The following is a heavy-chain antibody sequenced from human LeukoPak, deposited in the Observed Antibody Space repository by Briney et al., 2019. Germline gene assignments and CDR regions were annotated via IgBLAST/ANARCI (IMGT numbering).Heavy chain of an antibody. CDR3: ARDHHRRLYDSQARDTFDI. J-gene: IGHJ3*02. Sequence: GGSLRLSCAASGFTFSSYSMDWVRQAPGKGLEWVSYISSSSSPIYYADSVKGRFAISRGNAKNSLYLQMNSLRAEDTAVYYCARDHHRRLYDSQARDTFDIWGQGTMVTVSS. CDR1: GFTFSSYS. CDR2: ISSSSSPI. D-gene: IGHD3-22*01. V-gene: IGHV3-48*01.